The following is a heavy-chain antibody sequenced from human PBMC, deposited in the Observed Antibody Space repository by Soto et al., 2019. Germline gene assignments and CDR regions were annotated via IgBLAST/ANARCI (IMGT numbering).Heavy chain of an antibody. D-gene: IGHD3-3*01. V-gene: IGHV3-9*01. J-gene: IGHJ5*02. CDR2: ITWDSGTI. Sequence: EVHLVESWGGLVHPGRSMRLSFAASGFAFADYAMHCVRQAPGKGLEWVSTITWDSGTIDYADSVKGRFTISRDNAKNSLYLQMNSLRGEDTALYYCAKDIERYYFCSGYQAWGQGTLVIVSS. CDR3: AKDIERYYFCSGYQA. CDR1: GFAFADYA.